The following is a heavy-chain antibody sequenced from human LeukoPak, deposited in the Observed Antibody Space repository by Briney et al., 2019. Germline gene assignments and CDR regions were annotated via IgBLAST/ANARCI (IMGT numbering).Heavy chain of an antibody. Sequence: GGSLRLSCAASGFTFSNAWMNWVRQAPGKGLEWVVRIKSKTDGGTTDYAAPVKGRFTLSRDDSKNTLFLQMNSLKIEDTAVYYCTTMAGIVGAKYFDYWGQGILVTVSS. CDR2: IKSKTDGGTT. V-gene: IGHV3-15*07. CDR3: TTMAGIVGAKYFDY. D-gene: IGHD1-26*01. CDR1: GFTFSNAW. J-gene: IGHJ4*02.